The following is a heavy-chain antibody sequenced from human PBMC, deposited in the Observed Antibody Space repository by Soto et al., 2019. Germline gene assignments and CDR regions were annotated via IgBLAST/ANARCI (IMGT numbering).Heavy chain of an antibody. D-gene: IGHD3-10*01. J-gene: IGHJ5*02. CDR2: IYYSGST. CDR1: GGSISSGGYY. V-gene: IGHV4-31*03. Sequence: PSETLSLTCTVSGGSISSGGYYWSWIRQHPGKGLEWIGYIYYSGSTYYNPSLKSRVTISIDTSKNQFSLKLSSVTAADTAVYYCARGGAMVRGVIPPHNWFDPWGQGTLVTVSS. CDR3: ARGGAMVRGVIPPHNWFDP.